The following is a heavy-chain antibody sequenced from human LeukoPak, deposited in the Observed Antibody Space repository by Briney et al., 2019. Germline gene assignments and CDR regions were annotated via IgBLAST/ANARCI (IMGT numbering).Heavy chain of an antibody. CDR2: ISYDGSNK. Sequence: PGGSLRLSCAASGFTFSSYAMHWVRQAPGKGLEWVAVISYDGSNKYYADSVKGRFTISRDNSKNTLYLQMNSLRAEDTAVYYCASGTVVTALTGYWGQGTLVTVSS. CDR1: GFTFSSYA. J-gene: IGHJ4*02. V-gene: IGHV3-30-3*01. CDR3: ASGTVVTALTGY. D-gene: IGHD2-21*02.